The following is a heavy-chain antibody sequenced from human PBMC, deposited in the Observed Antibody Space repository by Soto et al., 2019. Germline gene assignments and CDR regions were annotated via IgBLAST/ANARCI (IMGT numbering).Heavy chain of an antibody. V-gene: IGHV4-31*03. CDR1: GGSIISGGYY. J-gene: IGHJ4*02. CDR3: ARHPVLYGDSPLDY. CDR2: IYYSGST. D-gene: IGHD4-17*01. Sequence: TSETLPLTCTVSGGSIISGGYYWSWISQHPGKGLEWIGYIYYSGSTYYNPSLKSRVTISVDTSKNQFSLKLSSVTAADTAVYYCARHPVLYGDSPLDYWGQGTLVTVSS.